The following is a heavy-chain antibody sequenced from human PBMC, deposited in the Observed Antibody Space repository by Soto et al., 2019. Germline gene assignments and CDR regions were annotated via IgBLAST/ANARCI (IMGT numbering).Heavy chain of an antibody. CDR2: INAGNGNT. J-gene: IGHJ4*02. CDR1: GYTFTSYA. CDR3: ARGPGGPDGPGDY. D-gene: IGHD2-15*01. Sequence: QVQLVQSGAEGKKPGASVKVSCKASGYTFTSYAMQWVRQAPGQRLEWMGWINAGNGNTKYSQKFQGRVTITRDTSASTAYMELSSLRSEDTAVYYCARGPGGPDGPGDYWGQGTLVTVSS. V-gene: IGHV1-3*01.